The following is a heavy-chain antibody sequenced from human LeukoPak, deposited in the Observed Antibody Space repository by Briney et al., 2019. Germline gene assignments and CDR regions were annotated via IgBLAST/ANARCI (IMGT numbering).Heavy chain of an antibody. D-gene: IGHD6-13*01. CDR3: ATCIAAAGTRWFDP. CDR2: IIPIFGIA. J-gene: IGHJ5*02. Sequence: VVSVKVSCKASGGTFSSYAISWVRLAPGQGLEWMGRIIPIFGIANYAQKFQGRVTITADKSTSTAYMELSSLRSEDTAVYYCATCIAAAGTRWFDPWGQGTLVTVSS. V-gene: IGHV1-69*04. CDR1: GGTFSSYA.